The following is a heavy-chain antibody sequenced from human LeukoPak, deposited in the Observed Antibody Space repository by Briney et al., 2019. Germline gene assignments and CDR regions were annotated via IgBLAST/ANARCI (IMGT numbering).Heavy chain of an antibody. CDR2: ISSRNTYTT. D-gene: IGHD6-6*01. CDR3: ARDWDKIAARPDY. Sequence: PGGSLRLSCAASGFTFSDYYMSWFRQAPGKGLEWISYISSRNTYTTNYADSVKGRFAISRDNAKNSLYLQMSSLRAEDTAVYYCARDWDKIAARPDYWGQGTLVTVSS. CDR1: GFTFSDYY. V-gene: IGHV3-11*06. J-gene: IGHJ4*02.